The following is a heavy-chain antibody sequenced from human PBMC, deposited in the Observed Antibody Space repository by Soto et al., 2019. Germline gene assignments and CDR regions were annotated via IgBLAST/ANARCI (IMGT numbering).Heavy chain of an antibody. CDR2: SHHSGSA. J-gene: IGHJ4*02. V-gene: IGHV4-4*02. CDR1: VDSISSSKW. Sequence: QVQLQESGPGRVKPSGTLSLTCAVSVDSISSSKWWTWVRQPPGKGLEWIGESHHSGSANYNPSLKSRVTISVDKSKNQFSLNLSSVTAADTAVYYCARRGYYYDSSGYPWGQGTLVTVSS. D-gene: IGHD3-22*01. CDR3: ARRGYYYDSSGYP.